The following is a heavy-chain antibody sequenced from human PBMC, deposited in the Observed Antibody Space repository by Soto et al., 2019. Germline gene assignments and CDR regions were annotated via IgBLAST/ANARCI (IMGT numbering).Heavy chain of an antibody. V-gene: IGHV4-39*01. D-gene: IGHD6-13*01. CDR3: ARLRVAAADNWFDP. Sequence: QLQLQESGPGLVKPSETLSLTCTVSGGSISSSSYYWGWIRQPPGKGLEWIGSIYYSGSTYYNPSLKSRVTISVDTSKNQFSLKLSSVTDADTAVYYCARLRVAAADNWFDPWGQGTLVTVSS. CDR1: GGSISSSSYY. J-gene: IGHJ5*02. CDR2: IYYSGST.